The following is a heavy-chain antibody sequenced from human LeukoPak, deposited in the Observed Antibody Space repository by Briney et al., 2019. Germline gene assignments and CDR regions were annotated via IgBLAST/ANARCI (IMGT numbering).Heavy chain of an antibody. CDR3: AKNYYGVRDAFDI. V-gene: IGHV3-11*01. CDR1: GFTFSDYH. J-gene: IGHJ3*02. CDR2: ISSSGSTI. Sequence: GGSLRLSCAASGFTFSDYHMSWIRQAPGKGLEGVSYISSSGSTIYYADSVKGRFTISRDNAKNSLYLQMNSLRAEDTAVYYCAKNYYGVRDAFDIWGQGTMVTVSS. D-gene: IGHD3-10*01.